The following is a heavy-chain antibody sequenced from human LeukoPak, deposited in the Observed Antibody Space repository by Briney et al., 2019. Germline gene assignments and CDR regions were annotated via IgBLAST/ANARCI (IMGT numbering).Heavy chain of an antibody. D-gene: IGHD6-6*01. CDR2: IVGSGSST. J-gene: IGHJ4*02. Sequence: PGGSLRLSCAASGFNFSNYGMHWVRQAPGKGLEWVSAIVGSGSSTYYADSVKGRFTISRDNSKNTLYLQMNSLRAEDTAVYYCAKLPGARSSADYWGQGTLVTVSS. CDR1: GFNFSNYG. CDR3: AKLPGARSSADY. V-gene: IGHV3-23*01.